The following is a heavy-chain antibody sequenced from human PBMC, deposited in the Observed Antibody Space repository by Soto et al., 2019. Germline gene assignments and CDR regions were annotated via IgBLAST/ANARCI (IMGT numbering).Heavy chain of an antibody. CDR1: GFTFSDYY. CDR2: INTLSSAI. J-gene: IGHJ4*02. CDR3: ARRLQWQLRPLDS. V-gene: IGHV3-11*01. D-gene: IGHD6-19*01. Sequence: QVDLMESGGGLVKPGGSLRLSCAGSGFTFSDYYMTWIRQAPGKGLEWVSYINTLSSAIYYADSVKGRFTSSRDNAKNSLFLQMNSLRAEDTAVYYCARRLQWQLRPLDSWGRGTLVTVSS.